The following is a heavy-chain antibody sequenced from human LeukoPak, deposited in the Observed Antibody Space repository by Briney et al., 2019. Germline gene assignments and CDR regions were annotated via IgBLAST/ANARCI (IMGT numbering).Heavy chain of an antibody. CDR2: IRYDGSNK. Sequence: GGSLRLSCAASGFTFSSYGMHWVRQAPGKGLEWVAFIRYDGSNKYYADSVKGRFTISRDNSKNTLYLQMNGLRAEDTAVYYCAKPLGYSSSWDRGYYYYMDVWGKGTTVTVSS. D-gene: IGHD6-13*01. CDR1: GFTFSSYG. J-gene: IGHJ6*03. V-gene: IGHV3-30*02. CDR3: AKPLGYSSSWDRGYYYYMDV.